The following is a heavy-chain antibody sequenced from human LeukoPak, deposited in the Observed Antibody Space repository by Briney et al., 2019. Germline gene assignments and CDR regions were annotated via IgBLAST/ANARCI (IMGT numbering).Heavy chain of an antibody. Sequence: GGSLRLSCAASGFTFSSYWMSWVRQAPGKGLEWVADIKQDGSEKYYVDSVKGRFTISRDNAKNSLYLQMNSLRAEDTAVYYCAMGLLWFGTGGFDPWGQGTLVTVSS. J-gene: IGHJ5*02. CDR2: IKQDGSEK. D-gene: IGHD3-10*01. CDR3: AMGLLWFGTGGFDP. CDR1: GFTFSSYW. V-gene: IGHV3-7*01.